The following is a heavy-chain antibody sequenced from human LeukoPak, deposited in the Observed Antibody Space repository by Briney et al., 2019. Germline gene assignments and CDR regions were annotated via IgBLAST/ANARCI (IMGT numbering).Heavy chain of an antibody. CDR3: ARDRASIAAALDY. D-gene: IGHD6-13*01. CDR1: GFTFSSYS. V-gene: IGHV3-21*01. CDR2: ISSSSSYI. Sequence: GGSLRLSCAASGFTFSSYSMNWVRQAPGKGLEWVSSISSSSSYIYYADSVKGRFTISRDNAKNSLYLQMNSLRAEDTAVYYCARDRASIAAALDYWGQGTLVTVSS. J-gene: IGHJ4*02.